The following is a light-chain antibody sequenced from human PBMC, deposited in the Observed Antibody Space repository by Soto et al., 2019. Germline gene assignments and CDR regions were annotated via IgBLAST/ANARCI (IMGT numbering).Light chain of an antibody. V-gene: IGKV3-15*01. CDR3: QQSNNWPYT. CDR2: GAS. CDR1: QSVSTN. J-gene: IGKJ2*01. Sequence: EIVLTQSPGTLSVSPGERANLSCRASQSVSTNLAWFQQKPGQAPRFLIYGASTRATGIPARFSGSGSGTEFTLTINSLQSEDLAVYYCQQSNNWPYTFGQGTKLEV.